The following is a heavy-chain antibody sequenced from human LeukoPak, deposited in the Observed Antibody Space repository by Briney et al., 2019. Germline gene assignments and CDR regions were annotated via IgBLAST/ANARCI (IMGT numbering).Heavy chain of an antibody. J-gene: IGHJ6*03. V-gene: IGHV4-38-2*02. CDR1: GGSISSGYY. CDR3: ARYYYDSSGYYPYYYYYMDV. CDR2: IYHSGST. Sequence: SETLSLTCTVSGGSISSGYYWGWIRQPPGKGLEWIGSIYHSGSTYYNPSLKSRVTISVDTSKNQFSLKLSSVTAADTAVYYCARYYYDSSGYYPYYYYYMDVWGKGTTVTISS. D-gene: IGHD3-22*01.